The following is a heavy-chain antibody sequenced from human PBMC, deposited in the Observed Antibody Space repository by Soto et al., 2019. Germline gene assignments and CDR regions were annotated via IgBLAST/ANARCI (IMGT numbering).Heavy chain of an antibody. CDR2: MYVGDSDI. J-gene: IGHJ4*02. CDR1: GYRFTNFW. Sequence: GESLKISCKGAGYRFTNFWIGWVRQMPGKGLEWMGIMYVGDSDIRYSPSFQGQVTISADRSISTAYLQWSSLKASDTAMYYCARQPRWSPYYFDQWGPGTLVTVSS. D-gene: IGHD2-8*01. V-gene: IGHV5-51*01. CDR3: ARQPRWSPYYFDQ.